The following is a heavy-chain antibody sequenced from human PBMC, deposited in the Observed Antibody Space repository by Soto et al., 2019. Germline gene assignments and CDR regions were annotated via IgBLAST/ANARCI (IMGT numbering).Heavy chain of an antibody. CDR2: ISWNSGSI. D-gene: IGHD5-12*01. Sequence: TGGSLRLSCAASGFTFDDYAMHWVRQAPGKGLEWVSGISWNSGSIGYADSVKGRFTISRDNAKNSLYLEMNSLRSEDTALYYCAKDMGYDLSPLGYFDYWGQGTLVTV. J-gene: IGHJ4*02. V-gene: IGHV3-9*01. CDR1: GFTFDDYA. CDR3: AKDMGYDLSPLGYFDY.